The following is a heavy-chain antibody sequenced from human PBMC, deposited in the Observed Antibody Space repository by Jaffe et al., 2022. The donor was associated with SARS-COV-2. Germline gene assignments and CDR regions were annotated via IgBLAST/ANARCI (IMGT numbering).Heavy chain of an antibody. D-gene: IGHD2-2*01. Sequence: QVQLQESGPGLVKPSQTLSLTCTVSGGSISSGGYYWSWIRQHPGKGLEWIGYIYYSGSTYYNPSLKSRVTISVDTSKNQFSLKLSSVTAADTAVYYCARDIVVVPAASSNAKAYGMDVWGQGTTVTVSS. CDR1: GGSISSGGYY. CDR2: IYYSGST. CDR3: ARDIVVVPAASSNAKAYGMDV. V-gene: IGHV4-31*03. J-gene: IGHJ6*02.